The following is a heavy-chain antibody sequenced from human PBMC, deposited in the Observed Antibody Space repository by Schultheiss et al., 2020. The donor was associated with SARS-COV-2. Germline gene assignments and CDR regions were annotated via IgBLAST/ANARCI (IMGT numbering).Heavy chain of an antibody. V-gene: IGHV4-39*07. J-gene: IGHJ4*02. D-gene: IGHD3-22*01. CDR2: IYTSGST. CDR1: GGSISSSSYY. Sequence: SETLSLTCTVSGGSISSSSYYWGWIRQPPGKALEWIGRIYTSGSTNYNPSLKSRVTMSVDTSKNQFSLKLTSVTAADTAVYYCASLYYYDSSGYNPGPFGWGQGTLVTVSS. CDR3: ASLYYYDSSGYNPGPFG.